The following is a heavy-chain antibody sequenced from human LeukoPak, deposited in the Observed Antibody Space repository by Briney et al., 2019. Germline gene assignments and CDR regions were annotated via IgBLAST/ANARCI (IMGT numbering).Heavy chain of an antibody. CDR2: IIPIFGTA. V-gene: IGHV1-69*05. J-gene: IGHJ4*02. CDR3: ARGPVITFGGVIVHSYFDY. Sequence: SVKVSCKASGGTFSSYAISRVRQAPGQGLEWMGGIIPIFGTANYAQKFQGRVTITTDESTSTAYMELSSLRSEDTAVYYCARGPVITFGGVIVHSYFDYWGQGTLVTVSS. D-gene: IGHD3-16*02. CDR1: GGTFSSYA.